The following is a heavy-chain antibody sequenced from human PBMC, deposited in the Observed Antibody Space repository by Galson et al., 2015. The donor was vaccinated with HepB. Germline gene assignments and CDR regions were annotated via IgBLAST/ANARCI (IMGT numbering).Heavy chain of an antibody. Sequence: SLRLSCAASGFTFNIYGMSWVRQAPGKGLEWVSYISSSSSTIYYADSVKGRFTISRDNAKNSLYLQMNSLRAEDTAVYYCARVGYCSDGNCYHFDYWGQGTLVTVSS. J-gene: IGHJ4*02. CDR3: ARVGYCSDGNCYHFDY. V-gene: IGHV3-48*04. CDR2: ISSSSSTI. D-gene: IGHD2-15*01. CDR1: GFTFNIYG.